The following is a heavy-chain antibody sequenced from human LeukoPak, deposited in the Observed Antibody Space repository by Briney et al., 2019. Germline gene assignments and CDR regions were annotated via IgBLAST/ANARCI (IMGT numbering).Heavy chain of an antibody. CDR2: ISYSGST. J-gene: IGHJ5*02. D-gene: IGHD3-16*01. Sequence: PSETLPLTCTVSGGSISTYSWTWIRQPPGKGLEWIAYISYSGSTNYNPSLKSRVTTSIDTSKNQFSLKLNSVTAADTAVFYCARIRMGGYWFDPWGQGTLVTVSS. V-gene: IGHV4-59*01. CDR3: ARIRMGGYWFDP. CDR1: GGSISTYS.